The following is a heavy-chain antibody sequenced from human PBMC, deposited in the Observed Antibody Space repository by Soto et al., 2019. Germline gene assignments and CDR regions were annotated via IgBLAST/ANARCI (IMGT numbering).Heavy chain of an antibody. Sequence: QITLKESGPTLVKPTQTLTLTCSFSGFSLSTTGVGVGWIRQSPGKALEWLAIIYWDNDKRYSPSLKSRVTITNDTAKNQVVLTVTNMDPVDTGTYYCARSLWFRGLHWGQGALVTVSS. CDR2: IYWDNDK. CDR3: ARSLWFRGLH. CDR1: GFSLSTTGVG. D-gene: IGHD3-10*01. J-gene: IGHJ4*02. V-gene: IGHV2-5*02.